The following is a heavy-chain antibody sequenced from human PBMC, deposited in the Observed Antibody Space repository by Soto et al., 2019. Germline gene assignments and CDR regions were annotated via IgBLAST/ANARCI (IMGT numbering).Heavy chain of an antibody. CDR1: GGSFSGYY. Sequence: TSETLSLTCAVYGGSFSGYYWSWIRQPPGKGLEWIGEINHSGSTNYNPSLKSRVTISVDTSKNQFSLKLSSVTAADTAVYYCARANRPITMTYLNWFDPWGQGTLVTVSS. D-gene: IGHD3-22*01. CDR3: ARANRPITMTYLNWFDP. CDR2: INHSGST. J-gene: IGHJ5*02. V-gene: IGHV4-34*01.